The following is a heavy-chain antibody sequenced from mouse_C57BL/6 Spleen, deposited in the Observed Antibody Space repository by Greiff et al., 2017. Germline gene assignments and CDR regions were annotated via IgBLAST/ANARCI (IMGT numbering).Heavy chain of an antibody. CDR1: GYAFTNYL. J-gene: IGHJ4*01. CDR2: INPGSGGT. V-gene: IGHV1-54*01. Sequence: VQLQQSGAELVRPGTSVKVSCKASGYAFTNYLIEWVKQRPGQGLEWIGVINPGSGGTNYNEKFKGKATLTADKSSSTAYMQLSSLTSEDSAVYCCAKSSITTVVCYYAMDYWGQGTSVTVSS. D-gene: IGHD1-1*01. CDR3: AKSSITTVVCYYAMDY.